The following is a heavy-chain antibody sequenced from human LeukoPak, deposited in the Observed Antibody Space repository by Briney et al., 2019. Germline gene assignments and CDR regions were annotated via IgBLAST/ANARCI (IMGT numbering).Heavy chain of an antibody. CDR2: IYYSGST. Sequence: SETLSLTCTVSGGSISSSSYYWGWIRQPPGKGLEWIGSIYYSGSTYYNPSLKSRVTISVDTSKNQFSLKLSSVTAADTAVYYCAGALTYSSGWSSFDYWGQGTLVTVSS. D-gene: IGHD6-19*01. CDR1: GGSISSSSYY. V-gene: IGHV4-39*01. CDR3: AGALTYSSGWSSFDY. J-gene: IGHJ4*02.